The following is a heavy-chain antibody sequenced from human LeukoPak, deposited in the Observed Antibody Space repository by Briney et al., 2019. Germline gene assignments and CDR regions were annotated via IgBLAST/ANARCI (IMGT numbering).Heavy chain of an antibody. CDR3: ARGLMIAVDRGH. CDR1: GYTFTSYD. CDR2: MNPNSGNT. V-gene: IGHV1-8*01. J-gene: IGHJ4*02. D-gene: IGHD3-22*01. Sequence: ASVKVSCKASGYTFTSYDINWVRQATGQGLEWMGWMNPNSGNTGYAQKFQGRVTMTRNTSMSTAYMELSSLRSEDTAVYYCARGLMIAVDRGHWGQGTLVTVSS.